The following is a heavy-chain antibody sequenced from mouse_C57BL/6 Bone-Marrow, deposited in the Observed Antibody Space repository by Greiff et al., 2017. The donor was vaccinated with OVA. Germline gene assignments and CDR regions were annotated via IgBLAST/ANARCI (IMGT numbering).Heavy chain of an antibody. CDR3: ARSAPRRRYFDV. J-gene: IGHJ1*03. V-gene: IGHV1-26*01. CDR1: GYTFTDYY. Sequence: EVQLQQSGPELVKPGASVKISCKASGYTFTDYYMNWVKQSHGKSLEWIGDINPNNGGTSYNQKFKGKATLTVDKSSSTAYMELRSLTSEDSAVDYCARSAPRRRYFDVWGTGTTVNVPS. CDR2: INPNNGGT.